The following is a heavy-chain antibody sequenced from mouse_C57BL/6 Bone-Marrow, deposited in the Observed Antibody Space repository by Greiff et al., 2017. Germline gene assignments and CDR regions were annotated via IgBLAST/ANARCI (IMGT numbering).Heavy chain of an antibody. CDR2: INPGSGGT. Sequence: VQLQQSGAELVRPGTSVKVSCKASGYAFTNYLIEWVKQRPGQGLEWIGVINPGSGGTNYNEKFKGKATLTADKSSSTAYMQLSSLTSEDSAVEFGARGGYYYGSSYVGYAMDYWGQGTSVTVSS. CDR1: GYAFTNYL. D-gene: IGHD1-1*01. V-gene: IGHV1-54*01. CDR3: ARGGYYYGSSYVGYAMDY. J-gene: IGHJ4*01.